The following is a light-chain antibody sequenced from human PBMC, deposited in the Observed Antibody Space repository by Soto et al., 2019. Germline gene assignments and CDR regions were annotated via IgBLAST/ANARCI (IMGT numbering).Light chain of an antibody. CDR1: TSNIGAGYD. J-gene: IGLJ2*01. CDR2: GNS. CDR3: QSYDSSLV. V-gene: IGLV1-40*01. Sequence: QSVLTQPPSVSGAPGQRVTISCTGSTSNIGAGYDVHWYQQLPGTAPKLLIYGNSDRPSGIPDRFSGSTSGTSATLAITGLQAEDEADYDCQSYDSSLVFGGGTKLTVL.